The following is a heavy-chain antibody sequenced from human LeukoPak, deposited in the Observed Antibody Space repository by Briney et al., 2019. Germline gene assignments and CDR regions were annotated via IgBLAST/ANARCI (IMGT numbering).Heavy chain of an antibody. Sequence: ASVKVSCKASGYTFTSYDINWVRQATGQGLEWMGWMNPNSGNTGYAQKFQGRVTMTRNTSISTSYMELSSLRSEDPAVYYCARAVYHIAAAEDYWGQGTLVTVS. CDR1: GYTFTSYD. CDR2: MNPNSGNT. J-gene: IGHJ4*02. CDR3: ARAVYHIAAAEDY. D-gene: IGHD6-13*01. V-gene: IGHV1-8*01.